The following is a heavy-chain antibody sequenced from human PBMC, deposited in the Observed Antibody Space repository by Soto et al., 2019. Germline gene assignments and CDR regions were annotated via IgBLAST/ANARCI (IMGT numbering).Heavy chain of an antibody. V-gene: IGHV3-21*01. CDR2: ISSTSKYI. J-gene: IGHJ5*01. CDR1: GFTFSNYS. D-gene: IGHD6-19*01. CDR3: ARGLSSGWFDY. Sequence: EVQLVESGGGLVKPGGSLRVSCAASGFTFSNYSMNWVRQAPGKGLEWVSSISSTSKYIYYADSVKGRFPISRDNAKNSLYLQMNSLRAEDTAVYYCARGLSSGWFDYWRQGTLGTVSA.